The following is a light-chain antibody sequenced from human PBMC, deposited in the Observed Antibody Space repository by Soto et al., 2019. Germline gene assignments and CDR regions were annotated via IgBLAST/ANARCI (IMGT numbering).Light chain of an antibody. Sequence: QTVVTQEPSFSVSPGGTVTLTCGLSSGSVSTNYYPSWYQQTPGQAPRTLIYSTNTRSSGVPDRFSGSILGNKADLTITGAQADDESEYYCVLYMGSGISVFGGGTKLTVL. CDR3: VLYMGSGISV. CDR2: STN. J-gene: IGLJ3*02. V-gene: IGLV8-61*01. CDR1: SGSVSTNYY.